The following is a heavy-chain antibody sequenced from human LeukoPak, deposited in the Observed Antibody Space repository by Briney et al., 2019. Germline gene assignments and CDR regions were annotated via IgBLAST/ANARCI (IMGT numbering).Heavy chain of an antibody. CDR1: GGTFSSYA. Sequence: GASVKVSCKASGGTFSSYAISWVRQAPGQGLEWMGGIIPIFGTANYAQKFQGRVTITADESTSTAYMELSSLRPEDTAVYYCARVRTELSGYGPLGFDYWGQGTLVTVSS. CDR3: ARVRTELSGYGPLGFDY. J-gene: IGHJ4*02. V-gene: IGHV1-69*13. D-gene: IGHD5-12*01. CDR2: IIPIFGTA.